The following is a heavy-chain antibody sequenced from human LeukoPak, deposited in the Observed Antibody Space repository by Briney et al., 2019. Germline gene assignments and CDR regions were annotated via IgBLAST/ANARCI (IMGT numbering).Heavy chain of an antibody. Sequence: PSETLSLTCTVSGGSISRSSYYWGWIRQPPGKGLEWIGSIYYSGSTYYNPSLKSRVTISVDTSKNQFSLKLNSVTAADTAVYYCARVYGSGSLWGQGTLVTVSS. V-gene: IGHV4-39*07. CDR3: ARVYGSGSL. CDR1: GGSISRSSYY. D-gene: IGHD3-10*01. CDR2: IYYSGST. J-gene: IGHJ4*02.